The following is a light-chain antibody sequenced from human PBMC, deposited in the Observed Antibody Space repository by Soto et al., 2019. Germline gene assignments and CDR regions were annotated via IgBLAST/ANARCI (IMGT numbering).Light chain of an antibody. CDR2: GNI. Sequence: QSVLTQPPSVSGAPGQRVTICCTGSSSNIGAGYDVHWYQQRPGTAPKLLIFGNINRPSGVPDRFSGSKSGTSASLAITGLQAEDEGDYYCVAWDHSLNGLVFGGGTKLTVL. CDR1: SSNIGAGYD. CDR3: VAWDHSLNGLV. V-gene: IGLV1-40*01. J-gene: IGLJ2*01.